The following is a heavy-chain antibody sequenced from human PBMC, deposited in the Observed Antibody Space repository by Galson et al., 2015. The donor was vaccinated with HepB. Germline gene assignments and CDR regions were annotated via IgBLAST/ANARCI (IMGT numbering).Heavy chain of an antibody. D-gene: IGHD3-3*01. CDR3: ARVKAPVPVAEWYYQYPMDV. J-gene: IGHJ6*02. Sequence: SLRLSCAASGFTFTRDWMHWVRQAPGKGLVWVSGINPDGSSTNYADSVEGRFTISRDNAKNTLYLQMTSLRAEDSAVYYCARVKAPVPVAEWYYQYPMDVRGQGATVTVSS. V-gene: IGHV3-74*01. CDR1: GFTFTRDW. CDR2: INPDGSST.